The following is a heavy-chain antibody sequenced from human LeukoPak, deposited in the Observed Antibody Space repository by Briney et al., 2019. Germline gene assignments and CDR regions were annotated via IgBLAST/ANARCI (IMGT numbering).Heavy chain of an antibody. CDR3: ARDSYGGKWSLGY. CDR1: GFTFIDYF. Sequence: ASMNQTCKASGFTFIDYFIHWVRQAPGQGLEWMGWVNPNSGGTNYAQMFQGRVTMTRDTSINTAYMELSGLRSDDTAVYYCARDSYGGKWSLGYWGQGSLVTVSS. D-gene: IGHD4-23*01. V-gene: IGHV1-2*02. CDR2: VNPNSGGT. J-gene: IGHJ4*02.